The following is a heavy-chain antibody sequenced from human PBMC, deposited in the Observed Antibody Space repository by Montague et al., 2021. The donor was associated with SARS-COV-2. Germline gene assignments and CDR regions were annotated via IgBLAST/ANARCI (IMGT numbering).Heavy chain of an antibody. CDR2: ISYDGSNK. CDR3: ARYYCSSTSCPSRGMDV. V-gene: IGHV3-30*04. Sequence: SLRLSCAASGFTFSSYAMHWVRQAPGKGLEWVAVISYDGSNKYYADSLKGRFTISRDNSKNTLYLQMNSLRAEDTAVYHCARYYCSSTSCPSRGMDVWGQGTTVTVSS. J-gene: IGHJ6*02. CDR1: GFTFSSYA. D-gene: IGHD2-2*01.